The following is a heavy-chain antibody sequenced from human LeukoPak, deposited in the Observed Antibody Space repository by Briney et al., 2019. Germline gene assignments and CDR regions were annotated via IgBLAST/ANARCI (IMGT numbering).Heavy chain of an antibody. V-gene: IGHV1-46*01. CDR3: ARALRLRYFDWLHRNNWFDP. D-gene: IGHD3-9*01. J-gene: IGHJ5*02. Sequence: ASVKVSCKASGYTFTSYYMHWVRQAPGQGLEWIGIINPSGGSTSYAQKFQGRVTMTRDTSTSTVYMELSSLRSEDTAVYYCARALRLRYFDWLHRNNWFDPWGQGTLVTVSS. CDR1: GYTFTSYY. CDR2: INPSGGST.